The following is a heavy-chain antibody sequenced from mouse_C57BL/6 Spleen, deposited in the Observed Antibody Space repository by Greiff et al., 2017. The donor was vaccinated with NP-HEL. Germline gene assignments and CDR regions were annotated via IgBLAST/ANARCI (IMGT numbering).Heavy chain of an antibody. CDR3: AREGTFYYYGTPDY. CDR1: GYAFSSSW. V-gene: IGHV1-82*01. J-gene: IGHJ2*01. CDR2: IYPGDGDT. D-gene: IGHD1-1*01. Sequence: VQLQQSGPELVKPGASVKISCKASGYAFSSSWMNWVKQRPGKGLEWIGRIYPGDGDTNYNGKFKGKATLTADKSSSTAYMQLSSLTSEDSAVYFCAREGTFYYYGTPDYWGQGTTLTVSS.